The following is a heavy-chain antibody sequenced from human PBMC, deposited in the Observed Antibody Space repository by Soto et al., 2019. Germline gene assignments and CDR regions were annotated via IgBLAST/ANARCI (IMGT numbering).Heavy chain of an antibody. CDR1: GYTFTSYG. CDR2: ISAYNGNT. CDR3: ARPLLPRNYYYYGMDV. V-gene: IGHV1-18*01. J-gene: IGHJ6*02. Sequence: QVQLVQSGAEVKKPGASVKVSCKASGYTFTSYGISWVRQAPGQGLEWMGWISAYNGNTNYAQKLQGRVTMTTDTSTRTAYMELWSLRSDDTAVYYCARPLLPRNYYYYGMDVWGQGTTVTVSS. D-gene: IGHD3-22*01.